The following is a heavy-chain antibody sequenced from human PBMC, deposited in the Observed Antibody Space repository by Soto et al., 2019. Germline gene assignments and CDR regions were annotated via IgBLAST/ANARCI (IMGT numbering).Heavy chain of an antibody. CDR1: GGSISSYY. J-gene: IGHJ6*03. D-gene: IGHD6-19*01. Sequence: SETLSLTCTVSGGSISSYYWSWIRQPPGKGLEWIGYIYYSGSTNYNPSLKSRVTISVDTSKNQFSLKLSSVTAADTAVYYCARGAAVAGTRYYYYYMDVWGKGTTVTVSS. CDR2: IYYSGST. V-gene: IGHV4-59*01. CDR3: ARGAAVAGTRYYYYYMDV.